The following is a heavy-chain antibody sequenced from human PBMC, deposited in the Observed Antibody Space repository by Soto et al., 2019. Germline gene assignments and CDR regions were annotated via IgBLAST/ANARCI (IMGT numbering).Heavy chain of an antibody. CDR1: GGTFSSYA. CDR2: IIPIFGTA. J-gene: IGHJ4*02. V-gene: IGHV1-69*01. Sequence: QVQLVQSGAEVKKPGSSVKVSCKASGGTFSSYAISWVRQAPGQGLEWMGGIIPIFGTANYAQKFQGRVTITADDSTSTAYMELSSLRSEDTAVYYCARDRCSGGSCYTLFDYWGQGTLVTVSS. D-gene: IGHD2-15*01. CDR3: ARDRCSGGSCYTLFDY.